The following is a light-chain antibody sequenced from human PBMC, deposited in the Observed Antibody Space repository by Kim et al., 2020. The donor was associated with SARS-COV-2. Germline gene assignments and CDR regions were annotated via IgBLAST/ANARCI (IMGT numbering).Light chain of an antibody. CDR2: EDK. J-gene: IGLJ2*01. CDR3: QSSDSSNLHVV. CDR1: SGSIASSY. V-gene: IGLV6-57*03. Sequence: VTISCTRSSGSIASSYVQWYQQRPGSAPTTLIYEDKQRPSGVPDRFSGSIDSSSNSASLTISGLKTEDEADYYCQSSDSSNLHVVFGGGTKLTVL.